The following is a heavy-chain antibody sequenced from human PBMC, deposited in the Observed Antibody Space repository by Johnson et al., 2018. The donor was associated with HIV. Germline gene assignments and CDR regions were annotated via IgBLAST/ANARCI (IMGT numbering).Heavy chain of an antibody. CDR2: ISWNSGTI. Sequence: EVQLVESGGGLVQPGRSLRLSCAASGLTFDDYGMHWVRQAPGKGLEWVSGISWNSGTIGYADSVKGRFTISRDNGKNSLYLQMNSLRLEDTAFYFCANAKYSSSADAFDIWGQGTMVTVSS. D-gene: IGHD6-6*01. V-gene: IGHV3-9*01. CDR1: GLTFDDYG. J-gene: IGHJ3*02. CDR3: ANAKYSSSADAFDI.